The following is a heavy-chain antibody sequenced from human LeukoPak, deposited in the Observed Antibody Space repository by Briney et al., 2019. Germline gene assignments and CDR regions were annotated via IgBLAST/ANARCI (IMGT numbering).Heavy chain of an antibody. CDR3: ARDYDRSGYYIDLDY. CDR2: ISGSSSSI. J-gene: IGHJ4*02. CDR1: GFTFSSYA. D-gene: IGHD3-22*01. V-gene: IGHV3-48*04. Sequence: GGSLRLSCAASGFTFSSYAMSWVRQAPGKGLGWVSYISGSSSSIKYADSVKGRFTISRDNAKNSLYLQMNSLRAEDTAVYYCARDYDRSGYYIDLDYWGQGTLVTVSS.